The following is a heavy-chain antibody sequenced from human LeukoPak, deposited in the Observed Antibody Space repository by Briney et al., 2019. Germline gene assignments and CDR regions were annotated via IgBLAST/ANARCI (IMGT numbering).Heavy chain of an antibody. J-gene: IGHJ5*02. D-gene: IGHD3-10*01. CDR3: ARVNQGAVLWFGGHGWGWFDP. CDR2: INHSGST. V-gene: IGHV4-34*09. CDR1: GGSFSGYY. Sequence: PSETLSLTCAVYGGSFSGYYWSWIRQPPGKGLEWIGEINHSGSTNYNPSLTSRVTISVDTSKNQFSLKLSSVTAADTAVYYCARVNQGAVLWFGGHGWGWFDPWGQGTLVTVSS.